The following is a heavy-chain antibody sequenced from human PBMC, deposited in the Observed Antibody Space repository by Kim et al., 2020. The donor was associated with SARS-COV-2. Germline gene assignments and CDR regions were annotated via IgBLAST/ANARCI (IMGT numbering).Heavy chain of an antibody. CDR1: GFTFSSYG. CDR2: ISYDGSNK. J-gene: IGHJ3*02. D-gene: IGHD4-17*01. V-gene: IGHV3-30*18. CDR3: AKERDYGGNSWRVAFDI. Sequence: GGSLRLSCAASGFTFSSYGMHWVRQAPGKGLEWVAVISYDGSNKYYADSVKGRFTISRDNSKNTLYLQMNSLRAEDTAVYYCAKERDYGGNSWRVAFDIWGQGTMVTVSS.